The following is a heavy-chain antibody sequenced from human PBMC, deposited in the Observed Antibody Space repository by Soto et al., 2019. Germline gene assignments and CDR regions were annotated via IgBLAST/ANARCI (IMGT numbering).Heavy chain of an antibody. Sequence: GGSLRLSCAASGFTFSSYAMSWVRQAPGKGLEWVSAISGSGGSTYYADSVKGRFTISRDNSKNTLYLQMNSLRAEDTAVYYCARVRLGIVLMVYGKFDPWGQGTLVTVSS. CDR1: GFTFSSYA. V-gene: IGHV3-23*01. J-gene: IGHJ5*02. CDR3: ARVRLGIVLMVYGKFDP. CDR2: ISGSGGST. D-gene: IGHD2-8*01.